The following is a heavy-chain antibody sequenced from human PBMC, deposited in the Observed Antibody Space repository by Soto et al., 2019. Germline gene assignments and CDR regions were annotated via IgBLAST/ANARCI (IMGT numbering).Heavy chain of an antibody. D-gene: IGHD3-10*01. CDR3: AKDPHGSGSYPWDY. CDR1: GFTFSSYA. V-gene: IGHV3-23*01. Sequence: EVQLLESGGGLVQPGGSLRLSCAASGFTFSSYAMSWVHQAPGKGLEWVSAISGSGGSTYYADSVKGRFTISRDNSKNTLYLQMNSLRAEDTAVYYCAKDPHGSGSYPWDYWGQGTLVTVSS. CDR2: ISGSGGST. J-gene: IGHJ4*02.